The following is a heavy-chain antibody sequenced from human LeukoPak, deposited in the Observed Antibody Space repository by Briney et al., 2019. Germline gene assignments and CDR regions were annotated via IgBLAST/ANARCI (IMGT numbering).Heavy chain of an antibody. J-gene: IGHJ4*02. D-gene: IGHD4-17*01. V-gene: IGHV4-59*01. Sequence: KASETLSLTCTVSGGSISRYYWSWIRQPPGKGLEWLGYIYYSGSTTYNPSLKRRVTISVDTSKNQFSLKLTSVTAADTAVYYCARSATTVTTLYYFDYWGQGTLVTVSS. CDR2: IYYSGST. CDR1: GGSISRYY. CDR3: ARSATTVTTLYYFDY.